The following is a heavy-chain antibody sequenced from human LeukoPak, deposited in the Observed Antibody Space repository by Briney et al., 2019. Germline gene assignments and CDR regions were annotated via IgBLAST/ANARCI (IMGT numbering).Heavy chain of an antibody. Sequence: SETLSLTCTVSGGSISSSSYYWGWIRQPPGKGLEWIGEIYHSGSTNYNPSLKSRVTISVDKSKNQFSLKLSSVTAADTAVYYCARLNCSGGSCYWTPSWFDPWGQGTLVTVSS. D-gene: IGHD2-15*01. CDR1: GGSISSSSYY. CDR3: ARLNCSGGSCYWTPSWFDP. J-gene: IGHJ5*02. CDR2: IYHSGST. V-gene: IGHV4-39*07.